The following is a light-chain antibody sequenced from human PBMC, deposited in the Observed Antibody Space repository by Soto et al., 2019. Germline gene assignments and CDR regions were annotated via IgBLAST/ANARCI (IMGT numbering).Light chain of an antibody. V-gene: IGKV3-15*01. J-gene: IGKJ5*01. CDR1: QSVSSN. CDR3: KQYHNWPIT. Sequence: EIVMTQSPATLSVSPGESATLSCRASQSVSSNLAWHQQKPGQAPRILMYDASTRATGISARFSGSGSGTEFTLTFSSLQSEDFAVYYSKQYHNWPITCGQGTRLEIK. CDR2: DAS.